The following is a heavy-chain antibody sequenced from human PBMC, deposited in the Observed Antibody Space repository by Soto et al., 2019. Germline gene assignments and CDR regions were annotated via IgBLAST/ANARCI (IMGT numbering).Heavy chain of an antibody. D-gene: IGHD2-21*02. CDR3: AKGDYGDFLWFDS. V-gene: IGHV3-23*01. Sequence: GGSLRLSCAVSGFSFSPSTVTWVRQAPGKGLEWVSAIGDSGLSTYYTDAVKGRFTISRDNSNSMVFLQMNSLTAEDAAMYYCAKGDYGDFLWFDSWGPGTQVTVSS. CDR1: GFSFSPST. J-gene: IGHJ5*01. CDR2: IGDSGLST.